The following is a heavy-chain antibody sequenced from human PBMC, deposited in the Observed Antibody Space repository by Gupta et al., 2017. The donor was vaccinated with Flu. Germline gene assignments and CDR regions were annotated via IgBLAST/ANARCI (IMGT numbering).Heavy chain of an antibody. Sequence: QVQLVQSGAEVKKPGSSGKVSCQASGGTFSSYAISWVRQAPGQGLEWRGGRIPIFGTANYAQKCQGRVTITADESTSTAYMELSSLRSEDTAVYYCARYYYYDSSGYYSFDYWGQGTLVTVSS. J-gene: IGHJ4*02. CDR1: GGTFSSYA. V-gene: IGHV1-69*01. CDR2: RIPIFGTA. D-gene: IGHD3-22*01. CDR3: ARYYYYDSSGYYSFDY.